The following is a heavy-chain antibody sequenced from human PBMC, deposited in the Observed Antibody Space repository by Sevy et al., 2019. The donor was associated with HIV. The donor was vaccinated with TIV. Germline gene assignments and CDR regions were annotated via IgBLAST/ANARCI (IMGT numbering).Heavy chain of an antibody. CDR3: ARDKNDYSNYVYYYYGMDV. J-gene: IGHJ6*02. CDR2: ISAYNGNT. Sequence: ASVKVSCKASGYTFTSYGISWVRQAPGQGLEWMGWISAYNGNTNYAQKLQGRVTMTTDTSTSTAYMELRSLRSDDTAVYYCARDKNDYSNYVYYYYGMDVWGQGTTVTVS. D-gene: IGHD4-4*01. V-gene: IGHV1-18*01. CDR1: GYTFTSYG.